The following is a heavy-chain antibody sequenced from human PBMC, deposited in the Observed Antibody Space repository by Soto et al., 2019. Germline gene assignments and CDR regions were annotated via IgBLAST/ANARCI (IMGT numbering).Heavy chain of an antibody. CDR1: GGYIGSDP. J-gene: IGHJ5*02. D-gene: IGHD2-2*01. Sequence: SETLSLTYTVSGGYIGSDPWTWIRQPPGQVLDWIGYIYHGGSTYNNPALNCRLTISLDRSQNQLPLNLTSVTDADTAGYYCARRVMVVVPVDSNWFDPWGQGVLVTVSS. V-gene: IGHV4-30-2*01. CDR2: IYHGGST. CDR3: ARRVMVVVPVDSNWFDP.